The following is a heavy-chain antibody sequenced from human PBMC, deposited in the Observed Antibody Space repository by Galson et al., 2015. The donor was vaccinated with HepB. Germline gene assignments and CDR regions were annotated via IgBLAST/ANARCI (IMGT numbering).Heavy chain of an antibody. CDR3: TSSGQQPPLSQDYYMDV. V-gene: IGHV3-15*07. D-gene: IGHD6-13*01. CDR2: IKSKTDGRTT. CDR1: GFTFSNAW. J-gene: IGHJ6*03. Sequence: SLRLSCAASGFTFSNAWMNWDRQAPGKGLEWVGRIKSKTDGRTTDYAAPVKGRFTISRDDSKNTLYLQMNSLKTEDTAVYYCTSSGQQPPLSQDYYMDVWGKGPRSPSP.